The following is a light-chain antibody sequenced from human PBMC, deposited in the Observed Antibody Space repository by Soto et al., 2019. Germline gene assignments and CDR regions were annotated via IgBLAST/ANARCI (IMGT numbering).Light chain of an antibody. V-gene: IGLV1-40*01. J-gene: IGLJ1*01. CDR1: SSHIGAGYD. CDR2: GNS. Sequence: QSVLAQPPSVSGAPGQMVTISCTGSSSHIGAGYDVHWYQHVPGTAPRLLIFGNSNRPSGVPDRFSGSKSGPSAFLAITGLQAEGEADYYSSAYAGSNNSSVFGAGTKVTV. CDR3: SAYAGSNNSSV.